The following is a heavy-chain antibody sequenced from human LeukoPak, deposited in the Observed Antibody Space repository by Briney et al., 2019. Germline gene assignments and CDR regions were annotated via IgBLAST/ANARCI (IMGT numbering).Heavy chain of an antibody. CDR1: GYTFTDYY. Sequence: GASVKVSCKTSGYTFTDYYIHWVRQAPGQGLEWMGWINTNSGGTNYAQKFQGRGTMTRDTSISTAYMDLSSLTSDDTAVYYCARNLVGPTDVDYWGQGTPVTVSA. V-gene: IGHV1-2*02. D-gene: IGHD1-26*01. J-gene: IGHJ4*02. CDR2: INTNSGGT. CDR3: ARNLVGPTDVDY.